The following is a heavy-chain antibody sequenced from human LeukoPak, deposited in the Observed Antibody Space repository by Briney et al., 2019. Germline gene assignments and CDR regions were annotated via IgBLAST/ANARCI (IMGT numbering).Heavy chain of an antibody. CDR1: GGSISSYY. V-gene: IGHV4-59*01. CDR3: ARVYYGSGRNFDP. J-gene: IGHJ5*02. Sequence: SETLSLTCTVSGGSISSYYWSWIRQPPGKGLEWIGYIYYSGSTNYNPSLKSRVTISVDTSKNQFSLKLSSVTAADTAAYYCARVYYGSGRNFDPWGQGTLVTVSS. CDR2: IYYSGST. D-gene: IGHD3-10*01.